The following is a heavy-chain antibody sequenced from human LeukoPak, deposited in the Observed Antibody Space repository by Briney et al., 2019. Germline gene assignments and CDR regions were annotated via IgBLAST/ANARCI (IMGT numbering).Heavy chain of an antibody. Sequence: GGSLRLSCAASGFTFSRYGMHWVRQAPGKGLEWVAVISYDGSNKYYADSVKGRFAISRDNSKNTLYLQMNSLRAEDTAVYYCAKDMAAATPYGMDVWGQGTTVTVSS. J-gene: IGHJ6*02. CDR3: AKDMAAATPYGMDV. V-gene: IGHV3-30*18. CDR2: ISYDGSNK. CDR1: GFTFSRYG. D-gene: IGHD6-13*01.